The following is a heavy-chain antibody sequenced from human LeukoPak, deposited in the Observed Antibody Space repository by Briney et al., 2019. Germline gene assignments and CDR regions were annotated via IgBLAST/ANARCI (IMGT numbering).Heavy chain of an antibody. CDR2: IYDSGNT. Sequence: SETLSLTCTVSGGSISSHTYYWGWIRQAPGKGLVWIGSIYDSGNTYYNPSLKSRVTISVDTSKNQFSLELRSVIAAVYYCARHDAAAVVEYWGQGTLVTVSS. D-gene: IGHD6-19*01. CDR1: GGSISSHTYY. J-gene: IGHJ4*02. V-gene: IGHV4-39*01. CDR3: ARHDAAAVVEY.